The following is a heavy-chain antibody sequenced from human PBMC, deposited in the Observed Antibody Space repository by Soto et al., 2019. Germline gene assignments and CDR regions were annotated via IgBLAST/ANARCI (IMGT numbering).Heavy chain of an antibody. J-gene: IGHJ6*02. Sequence: ASVKVSCKASGGTFGSNAISGVRQTPEQGLEWIEGIIPIFGTANYAQKFQGRVTITADESTRTAYMELSSLRSEDTAVYYGASRNKGAGYDFWSGYYRKDYYYGMDVWGQGTTVTVSS. V-gene: IGHV1-69*13. CDR1: GGTFGSNA. CDR3: ASRNKGAGYDFWSGYYRKDYYYGMDV. D-gene: IGHD3-3*01. CDR2: IIPIFGTA.